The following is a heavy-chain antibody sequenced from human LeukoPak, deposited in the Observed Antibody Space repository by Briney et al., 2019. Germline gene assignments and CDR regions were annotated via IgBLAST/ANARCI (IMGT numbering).Heavy chain of an antibody. V-gene: IGHV1-69*04. CDR2: IIPILGIA. J-gene: IGHJ5*02. Sequence: ASVKVSCKASGGTFTSYAIGWVRQAPGQGLEWMGRIIPILGIANYAQKFQGRVTITADKSTSTAYMELSSLRSEDTAVYYCARSSLTGSCSRFDPWGQGTLVTVSS. CDR3: ARSSLTGSCSRFDP. CDR1: GGTFTSYA. D-gene: IGHD3-9*01.